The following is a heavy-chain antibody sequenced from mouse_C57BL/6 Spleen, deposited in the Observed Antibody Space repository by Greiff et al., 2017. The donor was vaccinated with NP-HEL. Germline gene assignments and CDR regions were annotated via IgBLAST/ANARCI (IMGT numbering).Heavy chain of an antibody. D-gene: IGHD1-1*01. Sequence: QVQLQQSGAELVKPGASVKLSCKASGYTFTSYWMHWVKQRPGQGLEWIGMIHPNSGSTNYNEKFKSKATLTVDKSSSTAYMQLSSLTSEDSAVYYCARRDYGRGGYWGQGTTLTVSS. CDR1: GYTFTSYW. CDR2: IHPNSGST. V-gene: IGHV1-64*01. CDR3: ARRDYGRGGY. J-gene: IGHJ2*01.